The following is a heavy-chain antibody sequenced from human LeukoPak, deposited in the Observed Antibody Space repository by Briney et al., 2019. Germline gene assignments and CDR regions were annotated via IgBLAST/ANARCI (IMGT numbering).Heavy chain of an antibody. V-gene: IGHV4-34*10. J-gene: IGHJ6*03. D-gene: IGHD3-9*01. CDR1: GGSFSGYY. Sequence: SETLSLTCAVSGGSFSGYYRSWIRQPPGKGLEWIGEINHSRSTNYNPSLKGRLTFSVDTSKNQFSLKLSSVTAADTAVYYCARDLPGYYDILTGPRRPYYYYYMDVWGKGTTVTVSS. CDR3: ARDLPGYYDILTGPRRPYYYYYMDV. CDR2: INHSRST.